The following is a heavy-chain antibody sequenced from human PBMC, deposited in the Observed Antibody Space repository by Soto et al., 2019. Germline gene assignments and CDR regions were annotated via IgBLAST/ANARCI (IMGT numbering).Heavy chain of an antibody. D-gene: IGHD3-9*01. Sequence: SETLSLTCTVSGGSISSGGYYWSCIRQHPGKGLEWIGYIYYSGSTYYNPSLKSRVTISVDTSKNQFSLKLSSVTAADTAVYYCARSVGYFDWLSPYYFDYWGQGTLVTVSS. CDR1: GGSISSGGYY. J-gene: IGHJ4*02. CDR2: IYYSGST. V-gene: IGHV4-31*03. CDR3: ARSVGYFDWLSPYYFDY.